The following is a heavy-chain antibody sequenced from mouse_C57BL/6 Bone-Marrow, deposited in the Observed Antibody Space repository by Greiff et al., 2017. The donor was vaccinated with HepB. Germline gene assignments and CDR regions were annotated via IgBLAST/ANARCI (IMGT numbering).Heavy chain of an antibody. Sequence: VQLQQPGAELVMPGASVKLSCKASGYTFTSYWMHWVKQRPGQGLERIGEIDPSDSYTNYNQKFKGKSTLIVDKSSSTAYMQLSSLTSEDSAVYYCARGDYYGSSLFAYWGQGTLVTVSA. CDR1: GYTFTSYW. CDR3: ARGDYYGSSLFAY. D-gene: IGHD1-1*01. CDR2: IDPSDSYT. V-gene: IGHV1-69*01. J-gene: IGHJ3*01.